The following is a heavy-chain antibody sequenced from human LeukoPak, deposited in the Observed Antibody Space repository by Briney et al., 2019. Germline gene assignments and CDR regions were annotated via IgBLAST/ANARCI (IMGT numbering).Heavy chain of an antibody. D-gene: IGHD3-22*01. V-gene: IGHV1-46*01. CDR3: ASSSGPRDYFDY. J-gene: IGHJ4*02. CDR1: GYTFTSYY. Sequence: GASVKVSCQASGYTFTSYYMHWVRQAPGQGLEWMGIINPSGGSTSYAQKFQGRVTMTRDTSTSTVSMELSSLRSEDTAVYYCASSSGPRDYFDYWGQGTLVTVSS. CDR2: INPSGGST.